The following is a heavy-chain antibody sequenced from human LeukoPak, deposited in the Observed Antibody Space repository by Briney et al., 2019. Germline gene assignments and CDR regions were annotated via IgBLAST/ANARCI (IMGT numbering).Heavy chain of an antibody. V-gene: IGHV3-30-3*01. Sequence: GGSLRLSCAASGFTFSSYAMHWVRQAPGKGLEWVAVISYDGSNKYYADSVKGRFTISRDNSKNTLYLQMNSLGAEDTAVYYCARGGYSYVRVPFDYWGQGTLVTVSS. D-gene: IGHD5-18*01. CDR2: ISYDGSNK. CDR3: ARGGYSYVRVPFDY. CDR1: GFTFSSYA. J-gene: IGHJ4*02.